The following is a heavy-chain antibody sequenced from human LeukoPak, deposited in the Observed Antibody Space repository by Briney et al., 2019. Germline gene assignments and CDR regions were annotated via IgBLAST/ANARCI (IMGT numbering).Heavy chain of an antibody. CDR1: GFTFSSYA. CDR3: VKGSRGNYDT. CDR2: ISGSGSST. J-gene: IGHJ5*02. V-gene: IGHV3-23*01. Sequence: GGSLRLSRAASGFTFSSYAMCWVRQAPGKGLQWVSSISGSGSSTYYADSVKGRFTISRDNSKNTLFLQVNSLRAEDTAVYYCVKGSRGNYDTWGQGTLVTVSS. D-gene: IGHD5-24*01.